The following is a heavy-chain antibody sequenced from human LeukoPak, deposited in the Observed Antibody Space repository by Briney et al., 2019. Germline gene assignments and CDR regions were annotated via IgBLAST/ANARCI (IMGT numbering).Heavy chain of an antibody. D-gene: IGHD1-26*01. CDR2: IYTSGST. CDR1: GGSISSGSYY. J-gene: IGHJ3*02. V-gene: IGHV4-61*02. CDR3: ARPGDSGSYGAFDI. Sequence: SETLSLTCTVSGGSISSGSYYWGWIRQPAGKGLEWIGRIYTSGSTNYNPSLKSRVTISVDTSKNQFSLKLSSVTAAAPAAYYCARPGDSGSYGAFDIWGQGTMVTVSS.